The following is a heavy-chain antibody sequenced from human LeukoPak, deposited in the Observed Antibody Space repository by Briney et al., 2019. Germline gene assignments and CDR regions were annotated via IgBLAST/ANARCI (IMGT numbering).Heavy chain of an antibody. CDR3: ATVAAAVDY. CDR1: GFTFSSYG. V-gene: IGHV3-9*01. Sequence: PGRSLRLSCAASGFTFSSYGMHWVRQAPGKGLEWVSGISWNSGSIGYADSVKGRFAISRDNAKNSLYLQMNSLRAEDTALYYCATVAAAVDYWGQGTLVTVSS. D-gene: IGHD6-13*01. CDR2: ISWNSGSI. J-gene: IGHJ4*02.